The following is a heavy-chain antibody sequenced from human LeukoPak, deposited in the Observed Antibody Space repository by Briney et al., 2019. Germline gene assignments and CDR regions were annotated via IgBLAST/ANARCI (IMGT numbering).Heavy chain of an antibody. CDR2: INPNSGGT. V-gene: IGHV1-2*02. CDR1: GYTFTGYY. D-gene: IGHD2-21*02. Sequence: ASVKVSCTASGYTFTGYYMHWVRQAPGQGLEWMGWINPNSGGTNYAQKFQGRVTMTRDTSISTAYMELSRLRSDDTAVYYCARDTATAGAFYIWGQGTMVTVSS. J-gene: IGHJ3*02. CDR3: ARDTATAGAFYI.